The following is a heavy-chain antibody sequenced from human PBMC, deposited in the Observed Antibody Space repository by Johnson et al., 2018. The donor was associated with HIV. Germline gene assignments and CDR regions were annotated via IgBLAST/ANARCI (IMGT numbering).Heavy chain of an antibody. CDR2: ISYDGSNK. Sequence: QVQLVESGGGVVQPGRSLRLSCAASGFTFSSYGMHWVRQAPGKGLEWVAVISYDGSNKYYTDSVKGRLTISRDNSKNTLYLQMNSLRAEDTAVYYCARDRVWFGELYAFDIWGQGTMVTVSS. CDR3: ARDRVWFGELYAFDI. D-gene: IGHD3-10*01. J-gene: IGHJ3*02. CDR1: GFTFSSYG. V-gene: IGHV3-30*03.